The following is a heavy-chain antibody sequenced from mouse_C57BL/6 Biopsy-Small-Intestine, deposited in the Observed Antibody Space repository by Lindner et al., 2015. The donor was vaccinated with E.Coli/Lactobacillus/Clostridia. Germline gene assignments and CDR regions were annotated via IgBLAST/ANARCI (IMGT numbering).Heavy chain of an antibody. CDR1: GYTFTSYG. V-gene: IGHV1-81*01. J-gene: IGHJ2*01. CDR2: IYPRSGNT. CDR3: ARREPYYFDY. Sequence: VQLQESGAELARPGASVELSCKASGYTFTSYGISWVKQRTGRGLEWIGEIYPRSGNTYYNEKFKGKATLTADKSSSTAYMELRSLTSEDSAVYFCARREPYYFDYWGQGTTLTVSS.